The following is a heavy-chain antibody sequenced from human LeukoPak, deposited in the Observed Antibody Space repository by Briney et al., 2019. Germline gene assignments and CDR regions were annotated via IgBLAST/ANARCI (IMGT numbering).Heavy chain of an antibody. CDR2: IKQDGSEK. J-gene: IGHJ5*02. CDR3: AVYGSGSNP. Sequence: PGGSLRFSCAASGFTFSNYWMSWVRQAPRKGLEWVANIKQDGSEKYFVDSVKGRFTISRDNAKNSLYLQMNSLRAEDTAVYYCAVYGSGSNPWGHGTLVTVSS. CDR1: GFTFSNYW. D-gene: IGHD3-10*01. V-gene: IGHV3-7*01.